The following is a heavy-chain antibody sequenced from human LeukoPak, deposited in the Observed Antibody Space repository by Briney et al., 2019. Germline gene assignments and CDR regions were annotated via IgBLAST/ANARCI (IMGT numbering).Heavy chain of an antibody. CDR2: IYYSGST. V-gene: IGHV4-39*01. J-gene: IGHJ4*02. CDR3: AGEGEWVDY. CDR1: GGSISSSSYY. Sequence: SETLSLTCTVSGGSISSSSYYWGWIRQPPGKGLEWIGSIYYSGSTYYNQSPKRRVTISVDTSKNQFSLKLSSVTAADTAVYYCAGEGEWVDYWGQGTLVTVSS. D-gene: IGHD3-16*01.